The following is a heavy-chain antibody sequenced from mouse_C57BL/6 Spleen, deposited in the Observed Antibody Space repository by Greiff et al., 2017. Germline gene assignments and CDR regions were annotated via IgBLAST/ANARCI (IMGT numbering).Heavy chain of an antibody. J-gene: IGHJ4*01. CDR3: PRGGYGSNYAMDY. Sequence: QVQLQQSGAELVRPGASVTLSCKASGYTFTDYEMHWVKQTPVHGLEWIGAIDPETGGTAYNQKFKGKAILTADKSSSTAYMELRSLTSEDSAVYYCPRGGYGSNYAMDYWGQGTSVTVSS. D-gene: IGHD1-1*01. V-gene: IGHV1-15*01. CDR2: IDPETGGT. CDR1: GYTFTDYE.